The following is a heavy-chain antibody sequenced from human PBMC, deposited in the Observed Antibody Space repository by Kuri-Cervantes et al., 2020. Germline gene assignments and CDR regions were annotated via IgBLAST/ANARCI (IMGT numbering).Heavy chain of an antibody. J-gene: IGHJ6*02. CDR3: ARVGNAGGIAAAGGGVDV. CDR2: ISAYNGNT. V-gene: IGHV1-18*01. Sequence: ASVKVSCKASGYTFTSYGISWVRQAPGQGLEWMGWISAYNGNTNYAQKLQGRVTMTTDTSTSTAYVELRSLRSDDTAVYYCARVGNAGGIAAAGGGVDVWGQGTTVTVSS. D-gene: IGHD6-13*01. CDR1: GYTFTSYG.